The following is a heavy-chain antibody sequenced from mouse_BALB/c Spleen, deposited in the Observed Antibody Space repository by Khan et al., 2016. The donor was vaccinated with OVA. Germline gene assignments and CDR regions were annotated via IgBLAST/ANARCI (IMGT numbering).Heavy chain of an antibody. CDR2: IYPGTDNT. Sequence: VQLQESGAELVRPGASVKLSCKTSGYIFTSYWIHWVKQRPGQGLEWIARIYPGTDNTYYNEKLKDKATLTADKSSSTAYMQFSSLKSEDSAVYFCAREEALYYFDYWGQGTTLTVSS. D-gene: IGHD3-2*02. CDR1: GYIFTSYW. CDR3: AREEALYYFDY. V-gene: IGHV1S132*01. J-gene: IGHJ2*01.